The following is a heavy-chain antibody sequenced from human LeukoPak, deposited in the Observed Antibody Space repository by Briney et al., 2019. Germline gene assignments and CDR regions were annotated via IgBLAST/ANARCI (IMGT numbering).Heavy chain of an antibody. D-gene: IGHD1-26*01. CDR3: ARTQSQSGSYRYYFGY. J-gene: IGHJ4*02. Sequence: SETLSLTCTVSGASVGSAGYYWSWIRQPPGGGLEWIGYIYYISNTNYNPSLKSRVTMSVDPSKNQFSQKLNSVTAADTAVYYCARTQSQSGSYRYYFGYWGQGTLVTVSS. CDR1: GASVGSAGYY. V-gene: IGHV4-61*08. CDR2: IYYISNT.